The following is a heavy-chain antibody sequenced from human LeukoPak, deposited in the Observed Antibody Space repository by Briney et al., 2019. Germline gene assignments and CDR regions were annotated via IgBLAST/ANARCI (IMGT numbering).Heavy chain of an antibody. V-gene: IGHV4-59*08. J-gene: IGHJ4*02. Sequence: PSETLSLTCTVSGGSISSYYWSWLRQPPGKGLEWIGYIYYSGSTNYNPSLKSRVTISVDTSKNQFSLKLSSVTAADTAVYYCARQDPNWRPFDYWGQGTLVTVSS. CDR1: GGSISSYY. CDR3: ARQDPNWRPFDY. D-gene: IGHD5-24*01. CDR2: IYYSGST.